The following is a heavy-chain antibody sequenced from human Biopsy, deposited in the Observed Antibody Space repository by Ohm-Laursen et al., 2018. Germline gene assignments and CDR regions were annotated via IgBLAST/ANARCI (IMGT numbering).Heavy chain of an antibody. Sequence: SLRLSCAASGFIFSTYTMNWVRQAPGEGLEWVSSVTTTSSYIYYADSVKGRFTISRDNAKNSLYLQMNSLRAEDTAVYYCARGPSGVATIGRGQGTLVTVSS. D-gene: IGHD5-24*01. CDR3: ARGPSGVATIG. CDR1: GFIFSTYT. V-gene: IGHV3-21*01. J-gene: IGHJ4*02. CDR2: VTTTSSYI.